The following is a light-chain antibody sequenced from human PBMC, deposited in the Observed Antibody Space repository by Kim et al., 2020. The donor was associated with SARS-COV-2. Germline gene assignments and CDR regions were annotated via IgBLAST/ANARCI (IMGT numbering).Light chain of an antibody. J-gene: IGLJ1*01. CDR1: SSDVGSSNH. CDR2: EVS. V-gene: IGLV2-23*02. Sequence: QSALTQPASVSGSPGQSITISCTGTSSDVGSSNHVSWYQQHPGKAPKLVIYEVSKRPSGVSSRFSASKSDNMASLTISGLQAEDEADYYCLSYTSRITFIFGTGTKVTVL. CDR3: LSYTSRITFI.